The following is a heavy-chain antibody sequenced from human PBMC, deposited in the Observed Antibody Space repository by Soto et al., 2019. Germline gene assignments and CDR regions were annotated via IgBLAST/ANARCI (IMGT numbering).Heavy chain of an antibody. CDR1: GGSFSGYY. J-gene: IGHJ4*02. Sequence: SETLSLTCAVYGGSFSGYYWTWIRQSPGKGLEWIGQISYSGSTNYNPSLKSRVFISIGTSNNQFFLELTSVTAADTAVYYCARASTTVTTLDYWGQGTLVTVSS. CDR3: ARASTTVTTLDY. D-gene: IGHD4-17*01. CDR2: ISYSGST. V-gene: IGHV4-34*01.